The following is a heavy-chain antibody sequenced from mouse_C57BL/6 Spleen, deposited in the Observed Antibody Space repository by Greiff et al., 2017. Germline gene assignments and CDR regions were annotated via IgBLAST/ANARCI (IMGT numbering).Heavy chain of an antibody. V-gene: IGHV1-81*01. J-gene: IGHJ4*01. CDR3: ARGGLRLYYAMDY. D-gene: IGHD2-4*01. Sequence: VKLMESGAELARPGASVKLSCKASGYTFTSYGISWVKQRTGQGLEWIGEIYPRSGNTYYNEKFKGKATLTADKSSSTAYMELRSLTSEDSAVYFCARGGLRLYYAMDYWGQGTSVTVSS. CDR1: GYTFTSYG. CDR2: IYPRSGNT.